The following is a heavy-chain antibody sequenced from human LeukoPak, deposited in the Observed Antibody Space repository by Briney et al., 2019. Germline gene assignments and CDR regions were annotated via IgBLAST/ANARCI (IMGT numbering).Heavy chain of an antibody. CDR3: ARSTGYGYDSSGYYPNFDY. CDR1: GFTFSSYS. Sequence: PGGSLRLSCAASGFTFSSYSMNWVRQAPGKGLEWVSSISSSSSYIYYADSVKGRFTISRDNAKNSLYLQMNSLRAEDTAVYYCARSTGYGYDSSGYYPNFDYWGQGTLVTVSS. V-gene: IGHV3-21*01. CDR2: ISSSSSYI. D-gene: IGHD3-22*01. J-gene: IGHJ4*02.